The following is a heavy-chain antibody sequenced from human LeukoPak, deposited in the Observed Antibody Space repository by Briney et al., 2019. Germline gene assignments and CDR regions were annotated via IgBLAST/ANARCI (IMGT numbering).Heavy chain of an antibody. CDR1: GFTFDDYA. J-gene: IGHJ4*02. CDR3: ARGGYDILTGYYTDFDY. Sequence: GRSLRLSCAASGFTFDDYAMHWVRQAPGKGLEWVSGISWNSGSIGYADSVKGRFTISRDNAKNSLYVQMNSLRAEDTALYHCARGGYDILTGYYTDFDYWGQGTLVTVSS. D-gene: IGHD3-9*01. CDR2: ISWNSGSI. V-gene: IGHV3-9*01.